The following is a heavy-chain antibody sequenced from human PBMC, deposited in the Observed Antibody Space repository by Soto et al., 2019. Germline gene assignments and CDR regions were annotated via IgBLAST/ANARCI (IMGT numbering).Heavy chain of an antibody. V-gene: IGHV4-4*07. CDR1: GGSIGSYH. D-gene: IGHD6-19*01. Sequence: SETLSLTCTVSGGSIGSYHWSWVRQPAGKGLEWIGRIYVSGSTDYNPSLTSRVTMSVDTSKNQFSLKVKSVTAADTAVYYCVRSGSRDSWLADFWGEGSVVRVSS. J-gene: IGHJ4*02. CDR2: IYVSGST. CDR3: VRSGSRDSWLADF.